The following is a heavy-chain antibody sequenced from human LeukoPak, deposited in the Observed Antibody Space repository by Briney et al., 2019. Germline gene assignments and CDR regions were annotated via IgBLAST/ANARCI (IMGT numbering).Heavy chain of an antibody. CDR1: GGSFSSYY. V-gene: IGHV4-59*01. CDR3: ARGATSLSYFDS. Sequence: SETLSLTCTVSGGSFSSYYWSWIRQPPGKGLEWIGYIYDSGSTNYNPSLKSRVTISIDTSKSHFSLKLSSVTAADTAVYYCARGATSLSYFDSRGQGTLVTVSS. D-gene: IGHD2/OR15-2a*01. CDR2: IYDSGST. J-gene: IGHJ4*02.